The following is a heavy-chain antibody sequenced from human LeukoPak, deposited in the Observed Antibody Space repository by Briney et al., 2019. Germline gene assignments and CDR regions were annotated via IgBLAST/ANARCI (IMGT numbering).Heavy chain of an antibody. CDR2: IQYDGSNK. CDR3: AKDSAVVAATPENYFDY. J-gene: IGHJ4*02. V-gene: IGHV3-30*02. Sequence: GGSLRLSCAASGFTFSIYGMHWVRQAPGKGLEWVAFIQYDGSNKYYTDSVKGRFTISRDNSRNTMYVQMNSLRPEDTAVYYCAKDSAVVAATPENYFDYWGQGTLVTVSS. D-gene: IGHD2-15*01. CDR1: GFTFSIYG.